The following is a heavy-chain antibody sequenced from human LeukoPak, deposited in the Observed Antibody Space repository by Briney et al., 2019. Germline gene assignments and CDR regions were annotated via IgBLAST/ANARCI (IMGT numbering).Heavy chain of an antibody. J-gene: IGHJ4*02. CDR1: GGSFSGYY. Sequence: SQTLSLTCAVYGGSFSGYYWSWIRQPPRKGLEWIGEINHSGSTNYNPSLKSRVTMSVDTSKNQFSLKLSSVTAADTAVYYCARDRGRLRSPIDYWGQGTLVTVSS. V-gene: IGHV4-34*01. CDR2: INHSGST. CDR3: ARDRGRLRSPIDY. D-gene: IGHD4-17*01.